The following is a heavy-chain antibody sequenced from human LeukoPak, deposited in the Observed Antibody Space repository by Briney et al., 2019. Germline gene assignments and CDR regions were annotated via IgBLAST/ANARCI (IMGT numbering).Heavy chain of an antibody. CDR1: GFTFSSYA. CDR3: ARDGRCGGDCYAS. J-gene: IGHJ4*02. V-gene: IGHV3-21*01. CDR2: ISSSSSYI. D-gene: IGHD2-21*02. Sequence: GGSLRLSCAASGFTFSSYAMKWVRQAPGKGLEWVSIISSSSSYIYYADSVKGRFTISRDNAKNALYLQMNSLRGEDTAVYYCARDGRCGGDCYASWGQGTLVTVSS.